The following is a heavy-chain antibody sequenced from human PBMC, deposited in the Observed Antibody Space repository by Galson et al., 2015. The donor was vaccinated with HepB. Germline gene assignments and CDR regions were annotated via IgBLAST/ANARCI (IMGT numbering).Heavy chain of an antibody. CDR2: IYPANSDI. J-gene: IGHJ6*02. CDR1: GYSFTSYW. D-gene: IGHD3-10*01. Sequence: QSGAEVKKPGESLKISCQDSGYSFTSYWIGWVRQMPGKGLEWMGIIYPANSDIRYSPSFQGQVTISADTSTSTAYLQWSSLKASDTAMYYCARPMWAPYYYGSGAYFDMDVWGQGTTVTVSS. V-gene: IGHV5-51*01. CDR3: ARPMWAPYYYGSGAYFDMDV.